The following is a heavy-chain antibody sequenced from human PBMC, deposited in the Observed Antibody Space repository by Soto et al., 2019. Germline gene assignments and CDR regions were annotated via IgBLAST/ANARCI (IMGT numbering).Heavy chain of an antibody. V-gene: IGHV1-69*06. CDR1: GGTLSSHA. CDR3: ARALEGGYSGNDLHYYYYYGMDV. Sequence: QVQLVQSGAEVKKPGSSVKVYCRASGGTLSSHAVSWVRQAPGQGLEWMGGIIPSFGSTKYAQKFQGRVTITVDKSTNTAYMELSSLRSEDTAVYSCARALEGGYSGNDLHYYYYYGMDVWGQGTTVTVSS. CDR2: IIPSFGST. D-gene: IGHD5-12*01. J-gene: IGHJ6*02.